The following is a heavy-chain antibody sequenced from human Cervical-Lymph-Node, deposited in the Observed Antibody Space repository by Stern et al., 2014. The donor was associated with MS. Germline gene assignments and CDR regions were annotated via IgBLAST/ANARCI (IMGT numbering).Heavy chain of an antibody. CDR1: GYTFTTYG. V-gene: IGHV1-18*01. J-gene: IGHJ4*01. D-gene: IGHD2-21*01. CDR3: VRESEVNRVVFMEH. CDR2: ISAYYGDT. Sequence: QVQLVESGAELKMPGASVKVSCKASGYTFTTYGVSWVRQAPGQGLEWMGRISAYYGDTHFAQKFRNRVLLTRDISSRTVYMEMGSLRSDDTAVYYCVRESEVNRVVFMEHWGQGTLVTVSS.